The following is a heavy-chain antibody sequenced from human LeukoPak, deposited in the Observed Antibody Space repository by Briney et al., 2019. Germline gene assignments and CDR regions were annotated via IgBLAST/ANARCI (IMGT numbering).Heavy chain of an antibody. J-gene: IGHJ4*02. CDR2: ISSSSSYI. D-gene: IGHD3-9*01. V-gene: IGHV3-21*01. CDR1: GFTFSSYS. CDR3: ARDGGVRYFDWLSNFDY. Sequence: GGSLRLSCAASGFTFSSYSMNWVRQAPGKGLEWVSSISSSSSYIYYADSVKGRFTISRDNAKNSLYLQMNSLRAEDTAVYYCARDGGVRYFDWLSNFDYWGQGTLVTVSS.